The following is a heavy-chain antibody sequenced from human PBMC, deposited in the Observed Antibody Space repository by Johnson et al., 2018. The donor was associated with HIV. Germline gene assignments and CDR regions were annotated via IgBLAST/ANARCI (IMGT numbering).Heavy chain of an antibody. CDR1: GFTFSSYA. CDR3: AKAPSSSWHAFDI. CDR2: ISGSGGST. V-gene: IGHV3-23*04. Sequence: EVQLVESGGGLVQPGGSLRLSCAASGFTFSSYAMSWVRQAPGKGLEWVSAISGSGGSTYYADSVKGRFPISRDHSKNTLYLQMNSLRAEDTAVYYSAKAPSSSWHAFDIWGQGTMVTVSS. D-gene: IGHD6-13*01. J-gene: IGHJ3*02.